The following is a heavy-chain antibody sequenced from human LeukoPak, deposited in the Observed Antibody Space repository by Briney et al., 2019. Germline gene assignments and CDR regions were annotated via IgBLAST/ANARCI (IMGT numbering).Heavy chain of an antibody. CDR2: ISDSGDKT. V-gene: IGHV3-23*01. Sequence: PGGSLRLSCAASGFTFSNYAMNWVRQAPGKGLEWVSTISDSGDKTYYADSVKARFTISRDNSKRTLYVLMSRLGAEDTAIYYCAKGDYGGYPHYFDYWGQGNLVTVSS. CDR1: GFTFSNYA. CDR3: AKGDYGGYPHYFDY. D-gene: IGHD4-17*01. J-gene: IGHJ4*02.